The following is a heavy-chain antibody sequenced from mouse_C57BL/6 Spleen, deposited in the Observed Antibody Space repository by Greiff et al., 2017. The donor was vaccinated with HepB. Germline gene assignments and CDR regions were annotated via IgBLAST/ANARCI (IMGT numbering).Heavy chain of an antibody. D-gene: IGHD6-1*01. J-gene: IGHJ4*01. CDR3: ARGELWSDYAMDY. V-gene: IGHV5-4*01. Sequence: EVHLVESGGGLVKPGGSLKLSCAASGFTFSSYAMSWVRQTPEKRLEWVATISDGGSYTYYPDNVKGRFTISRDNAKNKLYLQLSHLKSDDTAMYYCARGELWSDYAMDYWGQGTSVTVSS. CDR1: GFTFSSYA. CDR2: ISDGGSYT.